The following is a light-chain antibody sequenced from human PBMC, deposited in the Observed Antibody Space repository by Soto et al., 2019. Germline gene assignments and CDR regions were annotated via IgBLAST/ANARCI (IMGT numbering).Light chain of an antibody. J-gene: IGKJ4*01. CDR1: QSISSY. V-gene: IGKV1-39*01. CDR2: AAS. CDR3: QHSYSTPLT. Sequence: DIQMTRSPSSLSSSVGYIVTITCRSSQSISSYLNWYQQKPGKAPKLLIYAASSLQSGVPSRFSGSGSGTDFTLTISSLQPEDFETYYCQHSYSTPLTFGGGTKVDIK.